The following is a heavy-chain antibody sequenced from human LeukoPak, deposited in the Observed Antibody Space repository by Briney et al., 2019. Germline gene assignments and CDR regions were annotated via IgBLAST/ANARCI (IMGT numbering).Heavy chain of an antibody. CDR3: ARDLLIWFGELSGDSDY. CDR2: IWYDGSHK. D-gene: IGHD3-10*01. CDR1: GFTFSSYG. V-gene: IGHV3-33*01. Sequence: VKPGRSLRLSCAASGFTFSSYGMHWVRQAPGKGLEWVADIWYDGSHKYYADSVRGRLTISRDNSKNTLHLQMNSLRAEDTAVYYCARDLLIWFGELSGDSDYWGQGTLVTVSS. J-gene: IGHJ4*02.